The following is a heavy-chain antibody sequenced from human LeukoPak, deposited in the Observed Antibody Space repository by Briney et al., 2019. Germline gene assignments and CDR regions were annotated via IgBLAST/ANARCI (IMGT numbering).Heavy chain of an antibody. CDR1: GFTFSSYA. J-gene: IGHJ5*02. Sequence: QPGGSLRLSCAASGFTFSSYAMSWVRQAPGKGLEWVSAISGSGGSTYYADSVKGRFTISRDNSKNTLYLQMNSLRAEDTAIYYCARENWYLYNNNWYKTWFDPWGQGTLVTVSS. V-gene: IGHV3-23*01. CDR3: ARENWYLYNNNWYKTWFDP. CDR2: ISGSGGST. D-gene: IGHD6-13*01.